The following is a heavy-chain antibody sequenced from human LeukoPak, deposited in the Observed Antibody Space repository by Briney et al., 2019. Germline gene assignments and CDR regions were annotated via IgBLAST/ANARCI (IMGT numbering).Heavy chain of an antibody. CDR3: ARARNDYDSNGFSFLDY. CDR1: GFTFSSYA. D-gene: IGHD3-22*01. Sequence: PGGSLRLSCAPSGFTFSSYAMSWVRQAPGKGLEWVAAVSGSGGSTYYADSVKGRFTISRDNSKNTLYLQMNSLRAEDTALYYCARARNDYDSNGFSFLDYWGQGTLVTVSS. CDR2: VSGSGGST. V-gene: IGHV3-23*01. J-gene: IGHJ4*02.